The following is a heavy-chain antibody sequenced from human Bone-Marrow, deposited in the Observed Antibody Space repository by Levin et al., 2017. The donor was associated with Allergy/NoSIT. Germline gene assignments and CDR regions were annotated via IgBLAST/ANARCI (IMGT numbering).Heavy chain of an antibody. D-gene: IGHD6-13*01. V-gene: IGHV3-23*01. CDR3: ARRSISTWSLDY. Sequence: GGSLRLSCAASGFSFSGFDMAWVRQAPGKGLVWVSDISGSGGITHDADSMKGRFTIRTHYADSVKGRFTISRDNPRYTLDLQLNNMRADDTAVYYCARRSISTWSLDYWGQGTLVTVSS. CDR2: ISGSGGIT. CDR1: GFSFSGFD. J-gene: IGHJ4*02.